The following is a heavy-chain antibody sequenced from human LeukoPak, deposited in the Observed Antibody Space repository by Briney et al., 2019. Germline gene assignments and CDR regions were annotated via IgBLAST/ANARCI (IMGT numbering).Heavy chain of an antibody. CDR3: ARDGYYYDSTGGSNWFDP. Sequence: ASVKVSCKASGYTFTSYYMHWVRQAPGQGLEWMGIINPGGGSTSYAQKFQGRVTMTRDTSTSTVYMELSSLRSEDTAVYYCARDGYYYDSTGGSNWFDPWGQGTLVTVSS. CDR2: INPGGGST. CDR1: GYTFTSYY. J-gene: IGHJ5*02. V-gene: IGHV1-46*01. D-gene: IGHD3-22*01.